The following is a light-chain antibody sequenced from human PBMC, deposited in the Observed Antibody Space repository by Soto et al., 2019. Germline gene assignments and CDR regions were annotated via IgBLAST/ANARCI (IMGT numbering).Light chain of an antibody. CDR2: GAS. J-gene: IGKJ4*01. CDR1: QSVSSSY. V-gene: IGKV3-20*01. Sequence: EIVLTQSPGTLSLSPGERATLSCRASQSVSSSYLAWYQQKPGQAPRLLIYGASSRATGIPDRFSGSGSGTDLTLTISRLEPEDFALYYCQQYDSSLLTFGGGTKVEIK. CDR3: QQYDSSLLT.